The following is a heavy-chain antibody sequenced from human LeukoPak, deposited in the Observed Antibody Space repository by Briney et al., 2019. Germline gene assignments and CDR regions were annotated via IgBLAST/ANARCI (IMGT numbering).Heavy chain of an antibody. J-gene: IGHJ3*02. D-gene: IGHD2-21*01. Sequence: SETLSLTCAVYGGSFSGYYWSWIRQPPGKGLEWIGEINHSGSTNYNPSLKSRVTISVDTSKNQFSLKLSSVTAADTAVYYCSSPPGDWRQRRRFDIWGQGTMVTVSS. CDR2: INHSGST. CDR1: GGSFSGYY. V-gene: IGHV4-34*01. CDR3: SSPPGDWRQRRRFDI.